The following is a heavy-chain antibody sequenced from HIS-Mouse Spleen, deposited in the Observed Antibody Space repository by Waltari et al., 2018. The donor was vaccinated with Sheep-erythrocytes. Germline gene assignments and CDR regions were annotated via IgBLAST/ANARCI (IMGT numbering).Heavy chain of an antibody. CDR2: IIPILGIA. CDR3: AQTGATTPHFDY. CDR1: GGTFSSYA. J-gene: IGHJ4*02. Sequence: QVQLVQSGAEVKKPGSSVNVSCKASGGTFSSYAISWVRQAPGQGREWMGRIIPILGIANYAQKFQGRVTSTADKSTSTACMELSSLRSEDTAVYYCAQTGATTPHFDYWGQGTLVTVSS. D-gene: IGHD1-26*01. V-gene: IGHV1-69*04.